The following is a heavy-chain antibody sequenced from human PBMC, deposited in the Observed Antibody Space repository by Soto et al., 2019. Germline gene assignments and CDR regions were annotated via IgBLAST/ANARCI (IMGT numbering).Heavy chain of an antibody. Sequence: SETLSLTCSVSGGSINSYYWGWIRQPPGKGLEWIGDISYTGSTNYSPSLKSRVTISVDTSKNQFSLKLSSVTAADTAVYYCARGSAAAPFYPWGQGTLVTVSS. V-gene: IGHV4-59*12. D-gene: IGHD6-13*01. CDR2: ISYTGST. CDR1: GGSINSYY. J-gene: IGHJ5*02. CDR3: ARGSAAAPFYP.